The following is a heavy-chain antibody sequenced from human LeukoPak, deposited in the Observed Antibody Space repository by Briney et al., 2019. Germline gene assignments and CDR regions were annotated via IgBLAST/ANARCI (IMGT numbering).Heavy chain of an antibody. CDR2: IYYSGST. CDR1: GGSFSGYY. CDR3: ASAPPLDY. J-gene: IGHJ4*02. Sequence: SETLSLTCAVYGGSFSGYYWSWIRQPPGKGLEWIGYIYYSGSTNYNPSLKSRVTISVDTSKNQFSLKLSSVTAADTAVYYCASAPPLDYWGQGTLVTVSS. D-gene: IGHD1-14*01. V-gene: IGHV4-59*01.